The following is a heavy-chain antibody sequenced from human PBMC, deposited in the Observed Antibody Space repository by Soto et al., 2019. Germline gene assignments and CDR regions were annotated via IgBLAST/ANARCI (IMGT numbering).Heavy chain of an antibody. V-gene: IGHV3-30*18. J-gene: IGHJ4*02. CDR3: AKEHSGLYSRHYFDA. CDR1: GLTFSTYG. Sequence: QVQLVESGGGVVQPGRSLRLFCAASGLTFSTYGMHWVRQAPGKGLEWVAAISYDGSDQDYAEAVKGRFTISRDNSKNTLDLQMNSLSVEDTAVYYCAKEHSGLYSRHYFDAWGQLTLVTVSS. CDR2: ISYDGSDQ. D-gene: IGHD6-19*01.